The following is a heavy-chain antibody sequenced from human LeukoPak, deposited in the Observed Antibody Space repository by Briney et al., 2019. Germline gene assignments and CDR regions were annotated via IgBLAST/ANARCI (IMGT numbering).Heavy chain of an antibody. CDR3: ARVSGGDGYKDDVFDI. D-gene: IGHD2-21*02. CDR1: GFTFNDAS. Sequence: PGGSLRLSCAASGFTFNDASLNWVRQAPGKGLEWVGRIKSKIDGGTIDYAAPVKGRFSVSRNDSENTLYLQMNSLKTEDTAVYYCARVSGGDGYKDDVFDIWGQGTMVTVSS. CDR2: IKSKIDGGTI. J-gene: IGHJ3*02. V-gene: IGHV3-15*07.